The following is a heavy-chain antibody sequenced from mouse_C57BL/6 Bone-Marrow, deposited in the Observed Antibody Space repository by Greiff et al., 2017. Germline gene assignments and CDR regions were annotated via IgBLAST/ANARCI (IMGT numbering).Heavy chain of an antibody. D-gene: IGHD2-3*01. J-gene: IGHJ4*01. CDR2: IYPRSGNT. CDR3: AREGFYDAMDY. CDR1: GYTFTSYG. V-gene: IGHV1-81*01. Sequence: LEESGAELARPGASVKLSCKASGYTFTSYGISWVKQRTGQGLEWIGEIYPRSGNTYYNEKFKGKATLTADKSSSTAYMELRSLTSEDSAVYFCAREGFYDAMDYWGQGTSVTVSS.